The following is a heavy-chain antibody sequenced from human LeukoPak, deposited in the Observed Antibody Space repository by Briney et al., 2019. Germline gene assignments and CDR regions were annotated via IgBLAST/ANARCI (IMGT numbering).Heavy chain of an antibody. V-gene: IGHV3-72*01. Sequence: GGSLRLLCEASEFTLSDHFMGWVRQAPGKGLEWVGRHRNKANSYTTEYAASVKGQFTIPSEDSQNSLYLQMPRLKTDDTAVYYCASSGSALWGGKYLISNWGQGTLVTVSS. CDR3: ASSGSALWGGKYLISN. J-gene: IGHJ4*02. D-gene: IGHD3-3*01. CDR1: EFTLSDHF. CDR2: HRNKANSYTT.